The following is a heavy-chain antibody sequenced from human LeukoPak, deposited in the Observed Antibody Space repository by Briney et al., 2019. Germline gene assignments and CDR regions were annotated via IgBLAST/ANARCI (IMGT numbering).Heavy chain of an antibody. D-gene: IGHD4-11*01. J-gene: IGHJ6*02. CDR2: ISGSGGST. CDR1: GFTFSSYA. CDR3: AGDYTGYYYYYGMDV. Sequence: GGSLRLSCAASGFTFSSYAMSWVRQAPGKGLEWVSAISGSGGSTYYADSVKGRFTIFRDNSKNTLYLQMNSLRAEDTAVYYCAGDYTGYYYYYGMDVWGQGTTVTVSS. V-gene: IGHV3-23*01.